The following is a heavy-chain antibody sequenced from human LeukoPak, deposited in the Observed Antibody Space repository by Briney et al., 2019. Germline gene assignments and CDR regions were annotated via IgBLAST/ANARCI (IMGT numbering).Heavy chain of an antibody. CDR2: INAGNGNT. D-gene: IGHD3-10*01. CDR3: ARAHISGSGSYPRRYYFDY. J-gene: IGHJ4*02. CDR1: GGTFSSYA. V-gene: IGHV1-3*01. Sequence: GASVKVSCKASGGTFSSYAISWVRQAPGQRLEWMGWINAGNGNTKYSQKFQGRVTITRDTSASTAYMELSSLRSEDTAVYYCARAHISGSGSYPRRYYFDYWGQGTLVTVSS.